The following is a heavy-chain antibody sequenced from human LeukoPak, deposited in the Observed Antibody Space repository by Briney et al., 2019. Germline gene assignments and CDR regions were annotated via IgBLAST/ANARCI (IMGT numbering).Heavy chain of an antibody. V-gene: IGHV3-66*01. CDR2: IYSGGST. D-gene: IGHD4-23*01. Sequence: GGSLRLSCVASGFTVNSNYMFWVRQAPGKGLEWVSVIYSGGSTYYADSVKGRFTISRDNSKNTVYLQMNSLRVEDTAVYYCARASGGQDWYFDLWGRGTLVTVSS. J-gene: IGHJ2*01. CDR3: ARASGGQDWYFDL. CDR1: GFTVNSNY.